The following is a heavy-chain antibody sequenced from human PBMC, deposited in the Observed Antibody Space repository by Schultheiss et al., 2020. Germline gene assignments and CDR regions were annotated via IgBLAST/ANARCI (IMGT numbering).Heavy chain of an antibody. Sequence: GGSLRLSCAASGFTFSSYAMHWVRQAPGKGLEWVAVISYDGSNKYYADSVKGRFTISRDNSKNTLYLQMNRLRAEDTAVYYCARGGAATAIDYWGQGTLVTVSS. J-gene: IGHJ4*02. CDR2: ISYDGSNK. D-gene: IGHD1-26*01. V-gene: IGHV3-30-3*01. CDR3: ARGGAATAIDY. CDR1: GFTFSSYA.